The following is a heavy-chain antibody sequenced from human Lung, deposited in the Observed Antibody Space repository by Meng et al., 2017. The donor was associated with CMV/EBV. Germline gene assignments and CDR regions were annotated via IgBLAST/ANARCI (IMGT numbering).Heavy chain of an antibody. CDR3: AKDVAAPTQPYYYYYGMDV. D-gene: IGHD6-6*01. Sequence: GGSXRLXXAASGFTFSSYVMHWVRQAPGKGLEWVAVIWYDGSNKYYADSVKGRFTISRDNSKNTLYMQMNSLRAEDTAVYYCAKDVAAPTQPYYYYYGMDVWGQGTTXTVSS. CDR1: GFTFSSYV. V-gene: IGHV3-33*06. CDR2: IWYDGSNK. J-gene: IGHJ6*02.